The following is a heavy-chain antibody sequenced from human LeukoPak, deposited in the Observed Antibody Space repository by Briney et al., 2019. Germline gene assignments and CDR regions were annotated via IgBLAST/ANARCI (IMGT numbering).Heavy chain of an antibody. CDR3: SRGNLLLWFGETYGMDV. J-gene: IGHJ6*02. CDR1: GGSISSGGYY. V-gene: IGHV4-31*03. D-gene: IGHD3-10*01. Sequence: SETLSLTCTVSGGSISSGGYYWSWIRQHPGKGLEWIGYIYYSGSTYYNPSLKSRVTISVDTSKNQFSLKLSSVTAAGTAVYYCSRGNLLLWFGETYGMDVWGQGTTVTVSS. CDR2: IYYSGST.